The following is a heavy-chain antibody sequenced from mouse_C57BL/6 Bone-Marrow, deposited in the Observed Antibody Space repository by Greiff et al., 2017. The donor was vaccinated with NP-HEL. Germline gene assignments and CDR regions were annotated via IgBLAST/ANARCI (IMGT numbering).Heavy chain of an antibody. CDR3: ATGYNGYAMDY. V-gene: IGHV1-81*01. CDR2: IYPRSGNT. D-gene: IGHD2-2*01. CDR1: GYTFTSYG. Sequence: LVESGAELARPGASVKLSCKASGYTFTSYGISWVKQRTGQGLEWIGEIYPRSGNTYYNEKFKGKATLTADKSSSTAYMELRSLTSEDSAVYFCATGYNGYAMDYWGQGTSVTVSS. J-gene: IGHJ4*01.